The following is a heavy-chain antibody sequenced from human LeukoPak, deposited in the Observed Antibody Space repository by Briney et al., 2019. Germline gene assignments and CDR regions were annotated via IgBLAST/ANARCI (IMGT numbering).Heavy chain of an antibody. CDR1: GFTSSSYG. D-gene: IGHD4-17*01. J-gene: IGHJ4*02. CDR3: VKDLTTVTTQGDY. V-gene: IGHV3-30*02. Sequence: GGSLRLSCAASGFTSSSYGMHWGRQAPGKGLEWVAFIRYDESDKYYADSVKGRFTISRDNSKNTLYLQMNSLRADDTALYYCVKDLTTVTTQGDYWGQGTLVTVSS. CDR2: IRYDESDK.